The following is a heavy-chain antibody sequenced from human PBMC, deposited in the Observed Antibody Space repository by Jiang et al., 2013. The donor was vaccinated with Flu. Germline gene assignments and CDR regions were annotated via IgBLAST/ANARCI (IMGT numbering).Heavy chain of an antibody. J-gene: IGHJ4*02. D-gene: IGHD3-22*01. CDR1: GGSISSYY. Sequence: GPGLVKPSETLSLTCTVSGGSISSYYWSWIRQPPGKGLEWIGYIYYSGSTNYNPSLKSRVTISVDTSKNQFSLKLSSVTAADTAVYYCARGDWAGRLFRSHITMIGPFDYWGQGTLVTVSS. CDR2: IYYSGST. V-gene: IGHV4-59*13. CDR3: ARGDWAGRLFRSHITMIGPFDY.